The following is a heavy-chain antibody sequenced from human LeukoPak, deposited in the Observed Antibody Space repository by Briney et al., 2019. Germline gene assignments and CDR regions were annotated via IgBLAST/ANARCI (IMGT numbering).Heavy chain of an antibody. CDR1: GFTFSSYA. CDR3: ARLSRSGPLP. CDR2: ISSSSSTI. J-gene: IGHJ5*02. Sequence: GGSLRLSCAASGFTFSSYAMSWVRQAPGKGLEWVSYISSSSSTIYYADSVKGRFTISRDNAKNSLYLQMNSLRDEDTAVYYCARLSRSGPLPWGQGTLVTVSS. V-gene: IGHV3-48*02. D-gene: IGHD3-3*01.